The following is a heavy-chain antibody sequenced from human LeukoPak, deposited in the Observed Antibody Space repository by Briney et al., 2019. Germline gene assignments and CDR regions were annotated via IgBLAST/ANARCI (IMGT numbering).Heavy chain of an antibody. V-gene: IGHV1-3*01. J-gene: IGHJ4*02. CDR2: IIAANGKT. CDR1: RDTFSSYA. Sequence: ASVKLSCKASRDTFSSYAIYWVRQAPGQRLEWMAWIIAANGKTKYSRKFQGRVSITTDTSARTAYMELRSLASEDTAIYYCARSKDFPFFDAWGQGTLVTVSS. D-gene: IGHD5/OR15-5a*01. CDR3: ARSKDFPFFDA.